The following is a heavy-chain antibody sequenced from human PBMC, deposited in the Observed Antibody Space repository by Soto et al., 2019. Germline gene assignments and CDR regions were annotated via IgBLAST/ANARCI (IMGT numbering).Heavy chain of an antibody. CDR1: GGSISSYY. Sequence: SAETLSLTCTVSGGSISSYYWSWIRQPPGKGLEWIGYIYYSGSTNYNPSPKSRVTISLDTPKNQFSLKLSSVTAADTAVYYCARHPGYYDILTGYTTYYFDYWGQGILVTVSS. V-gene: IGHV4-59*08. CDR3: ARHPGYYDILTGYTTYYFDY. CDR2: IYYSGST. J-gene: IGHJ4*02. D-gene: IGHD3-9*01.